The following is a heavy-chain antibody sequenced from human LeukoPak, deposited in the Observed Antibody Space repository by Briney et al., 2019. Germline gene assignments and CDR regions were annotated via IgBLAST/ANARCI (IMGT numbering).Heavy chain of an antibody. J-gene: IGHJ3*02. CDR1: GFTFSSYE. Sequence: TGGSLRLSCAASGFTFSSYEMNWVRQAPGKGLEWVSYISSSGSTIYYADSVKGRFTISRDNAKNALYLQMNSLRAEDTAVYYCARALIGWFGELTKDGSGAFDIWGQGTMVTASS. D-gene: IGHD3-10*01. V-gene: IGHV3-48*03. CDR2: ISSSGSTI. CDR3: ARALIGWFGELTKDGSGAFDI.